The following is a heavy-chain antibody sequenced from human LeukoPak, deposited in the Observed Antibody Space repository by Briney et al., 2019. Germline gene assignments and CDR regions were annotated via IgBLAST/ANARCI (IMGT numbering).Heavy chain of an antibody. CDR3: ARVLVRGVIREWFDP. Sequence: SETLSLTCTVSGGSISSSNYYWGWLRQPPGKGLEWIGSIYHSGSTNYNPSLKSRVTISVDKSKNQFSLKLSSVTAADTAVYYCARVLVRGVIREWFDPWGQGTLVTVSS. J-gene: IGHJ5*02. CDR2: IYHSGST. D-gene: IGHD3-10*01. V-gene: IGHV4-39*07. CDR1: GGSISSSNYY.